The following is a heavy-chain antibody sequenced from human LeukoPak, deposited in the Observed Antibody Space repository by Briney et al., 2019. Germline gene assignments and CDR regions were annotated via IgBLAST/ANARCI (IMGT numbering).Heavy chain of an antibody. CDR2: IRNKADGYTT. Sequence: GGSLRLSCVASGFTFSPHYMDWVRQSPGEGLEWVGLIRNKADGYTTIYAASVKGRFTISRDDSKNSVYLQMDSLKTEDTAVYYCGDLGSAGTDHWGQGTLVTVSS. CDR3: GDLGSAGTDH. D-gene: IGHD3-10*01. CDR1: GFTFSPHY. J-gene: IGHJ4*02. V-gene: IGHV3-72*01.